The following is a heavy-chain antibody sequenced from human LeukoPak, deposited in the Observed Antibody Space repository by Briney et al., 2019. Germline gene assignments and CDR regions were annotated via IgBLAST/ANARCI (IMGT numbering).Heavy chain of an antibody. CDR1: GFTFSSYS. Sequence: PGGPLRLSCAASGFTFSSYSMNWVRQAPGKGLEWVSYISSSSSTIYYADSVKGRFTISRDNAKNSLYLQMNSLRAEDTAVYYCARDSASSWYTSARYYYMDVWGKGTTVTVSS. J-gene: IGHJ6*03. CDR2: ISSSSSTI. D-gene: IGHD6-13*01. V-gene: IGHV3-48*01. CDR3: ARDSASSWYTSARYYYMDV.